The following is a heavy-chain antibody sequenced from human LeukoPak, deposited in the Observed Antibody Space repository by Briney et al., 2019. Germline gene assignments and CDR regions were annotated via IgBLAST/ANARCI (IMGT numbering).Heavy chain of an antibody. Sequence: GGSLRLSCAASGFTFSSYSMNWVRQAPGKGLEWVSSISSSSSYIYYADSVKGRFTISRDNAKNSLYLQMNSLRAEDTAVYYCASNVLLWFGGLAYYYGMDVWGQGTTVTVSS. CDR1: GFTFSSYS. D-gene: IGHD3-10*01. CDR2: ISSSSSYI. V-gene: IGHV3-21*01. CDR3: ASNVLLWFGGLAYYYGMDV. J-gene: IGHJ6*02.